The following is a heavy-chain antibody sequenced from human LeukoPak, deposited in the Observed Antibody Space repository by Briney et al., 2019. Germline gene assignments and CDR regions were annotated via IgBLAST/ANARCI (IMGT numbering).Heavy chain of an antibody. CDR3: ARDRGLATNSRYFDY. D-gene: IGHD5-24*01. CDR1: GGSISSGGYY. J-gene: IGHJ4*02. V-gene: IGHV4-30-2*01. CDR2: INHSGST. Sequence: SQTLSLTCTVSGGSISSGGYYWSWIRQPPGKGLEWIGEINHSGSTNYNPSLKSRVTISVDTSKNQFSLKLSSVTAADTAVYYCARDRGLATNSRYFDYWGQGTLVTVSS.